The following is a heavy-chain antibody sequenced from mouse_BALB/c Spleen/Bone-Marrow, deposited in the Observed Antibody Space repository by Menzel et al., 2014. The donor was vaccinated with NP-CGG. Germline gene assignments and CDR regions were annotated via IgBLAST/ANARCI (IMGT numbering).Heavy chain of an antibody. CDR1: GFAFSSYD. V-gene: IGHV5-12-1*01. D-gene: IGHD1-1*01. Sequence: EVKVVESGGGLVKPGGSLKLSCAASGFAFSSYDMSWVRQTPEKRLEWVAYISSGGGSTYYPDTVKGRFTISRDNAKNTLYLQMSSLKSEDTAMYYCARPRDYYGSSFAYWGQGTLVTVSA. CDR3: ARPRDYYGSSFAY. CDR2: ISSGGGST. J-gene: IGHJ3*01.